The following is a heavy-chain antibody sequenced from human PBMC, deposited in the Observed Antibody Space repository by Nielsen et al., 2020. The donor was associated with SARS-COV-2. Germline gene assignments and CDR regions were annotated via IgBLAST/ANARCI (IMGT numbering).Heavy chain of an antibody. Sequence: SVKVSCKASGYTFTSYYMHWVRQAPGQGLEWMGGIIPIFGTANYAQKFQGRVTITADESTSTAYMELSSLRSEDTAVYYCARDEAYGENAFDIWGQGTMVTVSS. CDR1: GYTFTSYY. D-gene: IGHD4-17*01. V-gene: IGHV1-69*13. CDR2: IIPIFGTA. CDR3: ARDEAYGENAFDI. J-gene: IGHJ3*02.